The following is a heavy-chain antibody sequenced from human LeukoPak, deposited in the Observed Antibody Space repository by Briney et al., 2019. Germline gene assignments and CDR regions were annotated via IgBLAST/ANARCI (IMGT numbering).Heavy chain of an antibody. CDR3: ARDLFFLPGVLWSGFDY. D-gene: IGHD7-27*01. CDR1: GFTFSSDW. CDR2: IKQDGSEK. V-gene: IGHV3-7*01. J-gene: IGHJ4*02. Sequence: GGSLRLSCAASGFTFSSDWMSWVRQAPGKGLEWVANIKQDGSEKYYVDSVKGRFTISRDNAKNSLYLQMNSLRAEDTAVYYCARDLFFLPGVLWSGFDYWGQGTLVTVSS.